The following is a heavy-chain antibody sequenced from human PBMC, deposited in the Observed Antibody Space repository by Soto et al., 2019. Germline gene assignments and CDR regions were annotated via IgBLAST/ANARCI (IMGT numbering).Heavy chain of an antibody. CDR2: MNPNSGNT. CDR1: GYAFTSYD. Sequence: QVQLVQSGAEVKKPGASVKVSCTASGYAFTSYDINWVRQTTGQGLEWMGWMNPNSGNTGYAQKFQGRVTMTRNTSINTAYMELSGLSSEDTAVYYCARDSTSRRVTPFDYWGQGTLVTVSS. V-gene: IGHV1-8*01. J-gene: IGHJ4*02. D-gene: IGHD5-18*01. CDR3: ARDSTSRRVTPFDY.